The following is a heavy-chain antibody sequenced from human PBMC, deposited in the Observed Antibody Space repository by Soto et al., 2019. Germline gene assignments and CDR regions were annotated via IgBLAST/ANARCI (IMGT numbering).Heavy chain of an antibody. V-gene: IGHV3-73*01. Sequence: PGGSLRLSCAASGFTFSGSAMHWVRQASGKGLEWVGRIRSKANSYATAYAASVKGRFTISRDDSKNTAYLQMNSLKTEDTAVYYCTRTWDRGYCSGGSCYSNAFDIWGQGTMVTVSS. D-gene: IGHD2-15*01. J-gene: IGHJ3*02. CDR2: IRSKANSYAT. CDR3: TRTWDRGYCSGGSCYSNAFDI. CDR1: GFTFSGSA.